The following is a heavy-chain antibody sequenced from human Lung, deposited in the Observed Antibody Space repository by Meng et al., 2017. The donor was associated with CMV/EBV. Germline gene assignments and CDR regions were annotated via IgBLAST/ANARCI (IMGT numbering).Heavy chain of an antibody. CDR1: GYTFTAHY. J-gene: IGHJ4*02. Sequence: AXVXVSCKASGYTFTAHYFHWVRQAPGQGLEWMGWIHHHRGDTNYAQQFQGRVTLTRDTSINTGYMELTRLTSDDTAVYYCARDNNWGPDYWGQGTLVTVSS. CDR3: ARDNNWGPDY. CDR2: IHHHRGDT. D-gene: IGHD7-27*01. V-gene: IGHV1-2*02.